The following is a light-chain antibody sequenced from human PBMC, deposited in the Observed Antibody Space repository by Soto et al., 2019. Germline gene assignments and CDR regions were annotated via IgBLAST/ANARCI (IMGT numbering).Light chain of an antibody. CDR2: GNS. V-gene: IGLV1-40*01. Sequence: QSALTQPPSVSGAPGQRVTISYTGSSSNIGAGYDVHWYQQLPGTAPKLLIYGNSNRPSGVPDRFSGSKSGTSASLAITGLQAEDEADYYCQSYDSSLDVVFGGGTKVTVL. CDR1: SSNIGAGYD. CDR3: QSYDSSLDVV. J-gene: IGLJ2*01.